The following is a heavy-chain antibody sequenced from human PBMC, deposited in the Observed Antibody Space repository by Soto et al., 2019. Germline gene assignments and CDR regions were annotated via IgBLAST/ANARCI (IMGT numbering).Heavy chain of an antibody. CDR3: AVVGCQVGDY. V-gene: IGHV1-2*02. CDR2: INRRSGVA. D-gene: IGHD1-26*01. Sequence: ALLMVSCKASGYTLTGYYMHWVQQASGQGLECMGWINRRSGVASYAQKLHGRVTMIRATSISTAYMELSRLRFDDTAVNYSAVVGCQVGDYWDQ. CDR1: GYTLTGYY. J-gene: IGHJ4*01.